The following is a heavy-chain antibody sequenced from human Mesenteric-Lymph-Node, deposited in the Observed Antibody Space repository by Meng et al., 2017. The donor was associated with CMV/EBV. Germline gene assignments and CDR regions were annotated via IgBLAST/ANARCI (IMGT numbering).Heavy chain of an antibody. Sequence: SVKVSCKASGYTFTSYYMHWVRQAPGQGLEWMGGIIPIFGTANYAQKFQGRVTITTDESTSTAYMELSSLRSEDTAVYYCARSGGGQLVRGFDYWGQGTLVTVSS. D-gene: IGHD6-6*01. CDR3: ARSGGGQLVRGFDY. CDR2: IIPIFGTA. CDR1: GYTFTSYY. V-gene: IGHV1-69*05. J-gene: IGHJ4*02.